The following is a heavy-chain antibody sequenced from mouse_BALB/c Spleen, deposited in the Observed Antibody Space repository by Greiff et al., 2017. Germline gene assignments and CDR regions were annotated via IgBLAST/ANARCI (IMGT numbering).Heavy chain of an antibody. CDR1: GFNIKDTY. V-gene: IGHV14-3*02. J-gene: IGHJ4*01. D-gene: IGHD1-2*01. CDR2: IDPANGNT. Sequence: VQLQQSGAELVKPGASVKLSCTASGFNIKDTYMHWVKQRPEQGLEWIGRIDPANGNTKYDPKFQGKATITADTSSNTAYLQLSSLTSEDTAVYYCVFYYGPYYYAMDYWGQGTSVTVSS. CDR3: VFYYGPYYYAMDY.